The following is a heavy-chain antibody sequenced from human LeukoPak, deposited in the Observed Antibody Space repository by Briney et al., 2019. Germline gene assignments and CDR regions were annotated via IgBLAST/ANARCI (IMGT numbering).Heavy chain of an antibody. Sequence: QPGGSLRLSCAASGFTFSSYGMSWVRQAPGKGLEWVSAISGSGGSTYYADSVKGRFTISRDNSKNTLYLQMNSLRAEDTAVYYCAKDSYYYDSSGYSFDYWGQGTLVTVSS. D-gene: IGHD3-22*01. CDR2: ISGSGGST. CDR1: GFTFSSYG. J-gene: IGHJ4*02. CDR3: AKDSYYYDSSGYSFDY. V-gene: IGHV3-23*01.